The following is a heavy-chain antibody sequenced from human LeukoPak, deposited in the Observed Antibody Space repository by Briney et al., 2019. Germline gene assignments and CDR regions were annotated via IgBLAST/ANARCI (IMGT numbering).Heavy chain of an antibody. D-gene: IGHD6-19*01. J-gene: IGHJ4*02. CDR3: SRHKSGWIDY. Sequence: SQTLSLTCAISGDSVSSNSAAWDWIRQSPSRXXXXLGRTYCRSKWYNDYAVSVRSRITINPDTSKNQFSLQLNSVTPEDTAVYYCSRHKSGWIDYWGQGTLVTVSS. CDR1: GDSVSSNSAA. CDR2: TYCRSKWYN. V-gene: IGHV6-1*01.